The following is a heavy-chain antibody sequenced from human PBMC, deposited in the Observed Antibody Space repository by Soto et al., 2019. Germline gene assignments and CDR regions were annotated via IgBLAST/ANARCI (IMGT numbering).Heavy chain of an antibody. D-gene: IGHD2-2*02. V-gene: IGHV3-11*01. CDR3: VREGRSSSICNTGCAFDI. Sequence: PGGSLILSSAASGFTSWDYDMSWIRQAPGKRQEWVSYISRSGNTMYYGDYVKGRFTISRDIAENSVFLQMISLRAEDAAVYYWVREGRSSSICNTGCAFDIWGQGTMVTVSS. CDR2: ISRSGNTM. J-gene: IGHJ3*02. CDR1: GFTSWDYD.